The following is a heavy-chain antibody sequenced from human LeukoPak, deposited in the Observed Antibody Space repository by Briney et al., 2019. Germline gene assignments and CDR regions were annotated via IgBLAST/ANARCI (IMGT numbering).Heavy chain of an antibody. CDR3: ARDLEPTIVVVPAATGDYGMDV. J-gene: IGHJ6*02. CDR2: ISSSSSYI. Sequence: GSLRLSCAASGFTLSSYSMNWVRQAPGKGLEWVSSISSSSSYIYYADSVKGRFTISRDNAKNSLYLQMNSLRAEDTAVYYCARDLEPTIVVVPAATGDYGMDVWGQGTTVTVSS. CDR1: GFTLSSYS. V-gene: IGHV3-21*01. D-gene: IGHD2-2*01.